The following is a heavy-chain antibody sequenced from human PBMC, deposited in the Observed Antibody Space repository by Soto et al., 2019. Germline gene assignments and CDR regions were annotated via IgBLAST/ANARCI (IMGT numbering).Heavy chain of an antibody. V-gene: IGHV3-23*01. CDR1: GFTFSSYA. CDR2: ISGSGGST. Sequence: GGSLRLSCAASGFTFSSYAMSWVRQAPGKGLEWVSAISGSGGSTYYADSVKGRFTISRDNSKNTLYLQMNSLRAEDTAVYYCAKDLERGYYDSSGYYSNWGQGTLVTVSS. J-gene: IGHJ4*02. D-gene: IGHD3-22*01. CDR3: AKDLERGYYDSSGYYSN.